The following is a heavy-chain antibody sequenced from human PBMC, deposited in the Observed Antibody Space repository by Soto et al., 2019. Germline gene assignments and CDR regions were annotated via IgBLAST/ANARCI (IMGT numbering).Heavy chain of an antibody. CDR3: AKSLSVGATTPFDY. CDR2: ISGSGGST. J-gene: IGHJ4*02. D-gene: IGHD1-26*01. CDR1: GFTFSSYG. Sequence: GGSLRLSCAASGFTFSSYGMSWVRQAPGKGLEWVSAISGSGGSTYYADSVKGRFTISRDNSKNTLYLQMNSLRAEDTAVYYCAKSLSVGATTPFDYWGQGTLVTSPQ. V-gene: IGHV3-23*01.